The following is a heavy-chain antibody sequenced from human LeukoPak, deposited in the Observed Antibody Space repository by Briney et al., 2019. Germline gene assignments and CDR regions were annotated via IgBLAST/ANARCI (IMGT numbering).Heavy chain of an antibody. CDR1: GFTFSSYS. V-gene: IGHV3-21*01. D-gene: IGHD2-2*02. Sequence: GGSLRLSCAASGFTFSSYSMNWVRQAPGKGLEWVSSISSSSSYIYYADSVKGRFTISRDNAKNSLYLQMNSLRAEDTAVYYCARDSYQLLYLSYYYYGMDVWGQGTTVTVSS. CDR2: ISSSSSYI. J-gene: IGHJ6*02. CDR3: ARDSYQLLYLSYYYYGMDV.